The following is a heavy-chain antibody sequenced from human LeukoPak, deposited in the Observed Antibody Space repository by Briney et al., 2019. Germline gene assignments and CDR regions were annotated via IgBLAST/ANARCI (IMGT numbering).Heavy chain of an antibody. V-gene: IGHV3-74*01. CDR1: GFTFSSYW. J-gene: IGHJ4*02. CDR2: INSDGSST. D-gene: IGHD4-17*01. Sequence: GGSLRLSCAASGFTFSSYWMHWVRQAPGKGLVWVSRINSDGSSTSYADSVKGRSTISGDNAKNTLYLQMNSLRAEDTAVYYCARFASSGDHFDYWGQGTLVTVSS. CDR3: ARFASSGDHFDY.